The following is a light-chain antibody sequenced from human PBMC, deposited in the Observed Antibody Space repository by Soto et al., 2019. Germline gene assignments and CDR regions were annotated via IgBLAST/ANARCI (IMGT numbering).Light chain of an antibody. CDR1: QSINSW. J-gene: IGKJ1*01. Sequence: DIQMTQSPSTLSASVGDRVTITCRASQSINSWLAWYQQKPGKAPKLLIYKASSLESGVPSRFGGSESGTEFTLTISSLQPDDFATYYCQQYNSYPWTFGQGTKVEIK. CDR2: KAS. V-gene: IGKV1-5*03. CDR3: QQYNSYPWT.